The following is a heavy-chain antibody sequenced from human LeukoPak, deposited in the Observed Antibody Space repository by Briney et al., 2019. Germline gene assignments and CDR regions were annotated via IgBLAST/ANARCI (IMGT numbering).Heavy chain of an antibody. CDR1: GFTFSTFW. J-gene: IGHJ4*02. D-gene: IGHD2-21*01. CDR3: ARDGDWVGGSIDY. CDR2: IKSDGTGA. V-gene: IGHV3-74*01. Sequence: PGGSLRLSCAASGFTFSTFWMQWVRQAPGKGLISVSRIKSDGTGAAYADSVKGRFTISRDNAKNTLYLQMNSLGVEDTAVYYCARDGDWVGGSIDYWGQGTLVTVSS.